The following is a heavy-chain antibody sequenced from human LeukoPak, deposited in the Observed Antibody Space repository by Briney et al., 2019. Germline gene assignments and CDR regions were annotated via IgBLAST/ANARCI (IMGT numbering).Heavy chain of an antibody. V-gene: IGHV4-4*07. CDR1: GGSISSYY. Sequence: SETLSLTCTVSGGSISSYYWSWIRQPAGKGLEWIGRIYTSGSTNYNPSLKSRVTISVDTSKNQFSLKLSSVTAADTAVYYCARFNPLRGVVVPAATDWGQGTLVTVSS. J-gene: IGHJ4*02. CDR2: IYTSGST. CDR3: ARFNPLRGVVVPAATD. D-gene: IGHD2-2*01.